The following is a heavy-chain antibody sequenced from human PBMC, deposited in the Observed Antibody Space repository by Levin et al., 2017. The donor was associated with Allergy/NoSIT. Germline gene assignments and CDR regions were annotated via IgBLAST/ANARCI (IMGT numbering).Heavy chain of an antibody. CDR2: ITWNSGIT. D-gene: IGHD3-16*02. CDR1: GFTFDDYA. J-gene: IGHJ2*01. V-gene: IGHV3-9*01. CDR3: TKDTRLGELSLYGWYFDF. Sequence: AGGSLRLSCAASGFTFDDYAMHWVRQAPGKGLEWVSGITWNSGITGYADSVKGRFTISRDNARNSLHLQMNSLRVEDTAFYYCTKDTRLGELSLYGWYFDFWGRGTLVTVSS.